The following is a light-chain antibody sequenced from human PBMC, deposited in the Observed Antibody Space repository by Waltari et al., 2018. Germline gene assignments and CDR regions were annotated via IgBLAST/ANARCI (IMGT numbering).Light chain of an antibody. CDR3: QQYNNWPRG. CDR1: QSVSSN. V-gene: IGKV3-15*01. Sequence: EIVLTRSPATLSVPQGERAPLFCGASQSVSSNLAWYQQKPGQAPRPLIYGASTRATGIPARFSGSGSGTEFTLTISSLQSEDFAVYYCQQYNNWPRGFGGGTKVEIK. CDR2: GAS. J-gene: IGKJ4*02.